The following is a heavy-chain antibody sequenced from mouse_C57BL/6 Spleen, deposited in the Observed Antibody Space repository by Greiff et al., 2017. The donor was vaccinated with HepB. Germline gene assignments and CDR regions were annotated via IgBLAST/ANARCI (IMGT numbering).Heavy chain of an antibody. V-gene: IGHV1-22*01. Sequence: EVQLQQSGPELVKPGASVKMSCKASGYTFTDYNMHWVKQSHGKSLEWIGYINPNNGGTSYNQKFKGKATLTVNKSSSTAYMELRSLTSEDSAVYYCARGNYYGSSYDWYFDVWGTGTTVTVSS. CDR1: GYTFTDYN. CDR2: INPNNGGT. J-gene: IGHJ1*03. CDR3: ARGNYYGSSYDWYFDV. D-gene: IGHD1-1*01.